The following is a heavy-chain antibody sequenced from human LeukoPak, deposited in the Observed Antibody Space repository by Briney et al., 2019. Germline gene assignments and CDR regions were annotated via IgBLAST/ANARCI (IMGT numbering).Heavy chain of an antibody. J-gene: IGHJ4*02. CDR3: ARDFFPIVDSTWYEIGY. V-gene: IGHV3-30-3*01. Sequence: GGSLRLSCAASQFSFGNYAMHWVRQAPGKGLEWVATISYDGVDKYYADSVKGRFTISRDNSRNTLYLQMDSLRSEDTAVYYCARDFFPIVDSTWYEIGYWGQGTLVTVSS. CDR1: QFSFGNYA. CDR2: ISYDGVDK. D-gene: IGHD2-21*01.